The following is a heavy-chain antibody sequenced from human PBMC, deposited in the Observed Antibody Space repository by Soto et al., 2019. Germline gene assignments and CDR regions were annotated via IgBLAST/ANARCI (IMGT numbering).Heavy chain of an antibody. Sequence: PGGSLRLSCAASGFTFISYAMHWVRQAPGKGLEWVAVISYDGSNKYYADSVKGRFTISRDNSKNTLYLQMNSLRAEDTAVYYCARQKQVDYWGQGTLVTVSS. J-gene: IGHJ4*02. D-gene: IGHD6-13*01. CDR3: ARQKQVDY. V-gene: IGHV3-30-3*01. CDR2: ISYDGSNK. CDR1: GFTFISYA.